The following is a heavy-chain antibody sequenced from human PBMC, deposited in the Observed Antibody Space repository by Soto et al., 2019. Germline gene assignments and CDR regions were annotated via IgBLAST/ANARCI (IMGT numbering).Heavy chain of an antibody. CDR1: GGSISSGGYY. Sequence: SETLSLTCTVSGGSISSGGYYWSWIRQHPGKGLEWIGYIYYSGSTYYNPSLKSRVTISVDTSKNQFSLKLSSVTAADTAVYYCARGYCSGGSCPIFDYWGQGTLVTVSS. CDR3: ARGYCSGGSCPIFDY. J-gene: IGHJ4*02. CDR2: IYYSGST. D-gene: IGHD2-15*01. V-gene: IGHV4-31*03.